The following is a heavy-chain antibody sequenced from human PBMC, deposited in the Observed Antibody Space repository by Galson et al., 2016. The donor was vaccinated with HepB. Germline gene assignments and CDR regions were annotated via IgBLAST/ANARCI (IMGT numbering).Heavy chain of an antibody. V-gene: IGHV1-2*04. J-gene: IGHJ4*02. D-gene: IGHD6-19*01. CDR2: INPKSGGT. CDR1: GYTFTDYY. CDR3: AKEAVTGTPFDY. Sequence: SVKVSCKASGYTFTDYYLHWVRQAPGQGLEWMGWINPKSGGTTYAQKFQGWVTMTRDTSISTAYLEVTRLTSDDPAVYYCAKEAVTGTPFDYWGQGTQVTVSS.